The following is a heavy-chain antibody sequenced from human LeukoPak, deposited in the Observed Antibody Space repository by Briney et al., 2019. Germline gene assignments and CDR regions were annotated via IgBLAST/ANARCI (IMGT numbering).Heavy chain of an antibody. D-gene: IGHD3-9*01. Sequence: PGGSLRLSCAASGFTFSIYRMNWVRQAPGKGLEWVSSISSSSSYIYYAHTVKGRFTISTDTATNSLYLQMNSLRAEDTAVYWCGYDFLNYWGQGTLVTVSS. CDR1: GFTFSIYR. V-gene: IGHV3-21*01. CDR2: ISSSSSYI. CDR3: GYDFLNY. J-gene: IGHJ4*02.